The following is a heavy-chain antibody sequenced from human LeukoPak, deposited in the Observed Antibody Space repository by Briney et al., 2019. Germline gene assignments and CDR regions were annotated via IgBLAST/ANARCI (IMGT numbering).Heavy chain of an antibody. Sequence: SETLSLTCTVSGGSISSGGYYWSWIRQHPGKGLEWIGYVYYSGSTYYNPSLKSRVTISVDTSKNQFSLKLSSVTAADTAVYYCARLTIAPQLAEVPDYWGQGTLVTVSS. D-gene: IGHD1-1*01. CDR3: ARLTIAPQLAEVPDY. CDR1: GGSISSGGYY. CDR2: VYYSGST. V-gene: IGHV4-31*03. J-gene: IGHJ4*02.